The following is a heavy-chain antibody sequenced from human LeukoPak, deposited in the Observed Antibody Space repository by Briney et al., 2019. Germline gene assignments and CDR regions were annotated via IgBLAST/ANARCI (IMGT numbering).Heavy chain of an antibody. CDR3: AGTDNWNYFSPDYFDY. CDR2: IIPIFGTA. J-gene: IGHJ4*02. D-gene: IGHD1-7*01. CDR1: GGTFSSYA. Sequence: GSSVKVSCKASGGTFSSYAISWVRQAPGQGLEWMGGIIPIFGTANYAQKFQGRVTITTDESTSTAYMELSSLRSEDTAVYYCAGTDNWNYFSPDYFDYWGQGTLVTVSS. V-gene: IGHV1-69*05.